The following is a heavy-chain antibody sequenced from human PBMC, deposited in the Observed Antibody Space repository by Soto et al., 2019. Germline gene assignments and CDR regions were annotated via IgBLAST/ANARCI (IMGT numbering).Heavy chain of an antibody. CDR1: GITATNGH. D-gene: IGHD4-17*01. J-gene: IGHJ4*02. CDR3: ARDWNGDKYFDF. V-gene: IGHV3-53*01. CDR2: IYSDDNT. Sequence: DVQLVKSGGGLIQPGGSLRLSCAASGITATNGHMSWVRKAPGKGLEWVSVIYSDDNTYYADSVNGRFTISRDTSKNTVYLQMNSLRAEDTAVYYCARDWNGDKYFDFWDQGSLVTVSS.